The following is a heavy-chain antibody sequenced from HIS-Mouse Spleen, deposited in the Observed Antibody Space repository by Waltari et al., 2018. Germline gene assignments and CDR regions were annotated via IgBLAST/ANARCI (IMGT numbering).Heavy chain of an antibody. D-gene: IGHD3-3*01. V-gene: IGHV4-39*07. CDR3: ARAPTGFLEWFDAFDI. CDR1: GGSISSSSYY. J-gene: IGHJ3*02. CDR2: IYYSGST. Sequence: QLQLQESGPGLVKPSETLSLTCTVPGGSISSSSYYGGWIRQPPGKGLEWIGSIYYSGSTYYNPSLKSRVTISVDTSKNQFSLKLSSVTAADTAVYYCARAPTGFLEWFDAFDIWGQGTMVTVSS.